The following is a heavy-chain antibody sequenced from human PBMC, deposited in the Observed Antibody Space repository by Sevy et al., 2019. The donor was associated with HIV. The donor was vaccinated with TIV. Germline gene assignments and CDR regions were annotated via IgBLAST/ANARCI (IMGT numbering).Heavy chain of an antibody. V-gene: IGHV6-1*01. CDR3: ARTTSGWFDY. CDR2: TYYRSTWHN. J-gene: IGHJ4*02. D-gene: IGHD6-19*01. Sequence: QSQTLSLTCAISGDSVSSNSVAWNWIRQSPSRGLEWLGRTYYRSTWHNDYAVSEKSRITINPDTSKNQFSLQLNSVTPEDTAVYYCARTTSGWFDYWGQGTPVTVSS. CDR1: GDSVSSNSVA.